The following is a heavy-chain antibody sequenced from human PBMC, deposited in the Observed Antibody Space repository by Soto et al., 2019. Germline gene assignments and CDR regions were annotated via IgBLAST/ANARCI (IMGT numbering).Heavy chain of an antibody. J-gene: IGHJ4*02. V-gene: IGHV3-53*01. CDR1: GFTVRANY. D-gene: IGHD5-12*01. Sequence: EVQLVESGGGLIQPGGSLRLSCAVSGFTVRANYMSWVRQAPGKGLEWVSVIYSGGTTYYADSVKGRFIISRDISKNTLHLQMNIMRAEDTAVYYCHGYGYWGQGTLVTVSS. CDR2: IYSGGTT. CDR3: HGYGY.